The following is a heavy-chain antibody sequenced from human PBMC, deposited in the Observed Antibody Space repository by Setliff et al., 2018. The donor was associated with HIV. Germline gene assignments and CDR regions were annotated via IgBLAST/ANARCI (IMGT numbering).Heavy chain of an antibody. Sequence: GGSLRLSCTASGFTFSSYAMSWVRQAPGKGLEWVSTVNSNGGRTYYADSVKGRFTISRDNYKNTLSLQMNSLRVEDTDVYYCARIVKSYSSGGYWGQGTLVTVSS. J-gene: IGHJ4*01. CDR2: VNSNGGRT. V-gene: IGHV3-23*01. CDR1: GFTFSSYA. CDR3: ARIVKSYSSGGY. D-gene: IGHD6-25*01.